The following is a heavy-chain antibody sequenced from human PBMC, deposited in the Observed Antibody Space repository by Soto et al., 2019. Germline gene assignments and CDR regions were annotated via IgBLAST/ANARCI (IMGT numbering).Heavy chain of an antibody. Sequence: GGSLRLSCAASGFTFSSYSMNWVRQAPGKGLEWVSSISSSSSYIYYADSVKGRFTISRDNAKNSLYLQMNSLRAEDTAVYYCARDLVGNDSPSDIWGQGTMVTVSS. CDR2: ISSSSSYI. CDR3: ARDLVGNDSPSDI. D-gene: IGHD3-22*01. V-gene: IGHV3-21*01. J-gene: IGHJ3*02. CDR1: GFTFSSYS.